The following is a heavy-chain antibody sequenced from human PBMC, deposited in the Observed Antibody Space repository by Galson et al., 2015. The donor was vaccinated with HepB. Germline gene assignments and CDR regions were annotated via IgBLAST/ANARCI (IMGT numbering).Heavy chain of an antibody. J-gene: IGHJ3*02. CDR2: INPNSGGT. Sequence: SVKVSCKASGYTFTGYYMHWVRQAPGQGLEWMGWINPNSGGTNYAQKFQGWVTMTRDTSISTAYMELSRLRSDDTAVYYCARADSSGPLGAFDIWGQGTMVTVSS. CDR3: ARADSSGPLGAFDI. D-gene: IGHD3-22*01. CDR1: GYTFTGYY. V-gene: IGHV1-2*04.